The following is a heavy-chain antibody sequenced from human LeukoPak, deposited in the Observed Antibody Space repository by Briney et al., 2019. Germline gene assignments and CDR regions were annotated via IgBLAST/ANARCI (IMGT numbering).Heavy chain of an antibody. V-gene: IGHV3-23*01. J-gene: IGHJ4*02. D-gene: IGHD3-10*01. CDR1: GFSFRNYA. Sequence: GALRLSCVASGFSFRNYAMSWVRHPPGKGLEWVSGISGSADSTYYADSVKGRFTISRDNSKNTLYLQMSSLRAEDTAVYYCVKEMSVAGWFGELFEWGQGTLVTVSS. CDR3: VKEMSVAGWFGELFE. CDR2: ISGSADST.